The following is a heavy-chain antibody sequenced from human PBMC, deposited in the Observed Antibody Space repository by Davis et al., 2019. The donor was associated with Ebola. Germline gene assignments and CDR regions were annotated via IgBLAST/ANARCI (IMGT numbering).Heavy chain of an antibody. CDR1: GGSFSGYY. J-gene: IGHJ4*02. CDR3: ARGDYGDLSFDY. V-gene: IGHV4-34*01. D-gene: IGHD4-17*01. Sequence: SETLSLTCAVYGGSFSGYYWSWILQPPGKGLAWIGEINHSGRTNYNPSLKSRVTISVDTSKNQFSLKLSSVTAADTAVYYCARGDYGDLSFDYWGQGTLVTVSS. CDR2: INHSGRT.